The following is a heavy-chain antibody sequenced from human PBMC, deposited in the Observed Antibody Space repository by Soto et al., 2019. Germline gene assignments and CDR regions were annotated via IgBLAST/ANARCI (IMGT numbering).Heavy chain of an antibody. Sequence: QVQLQESGPGLVKPSQTLSLTCTVSGGSISSGDYYWSWIRQPPGKGLEWIGHIYYSGTTDYNPSLESRVTISVDTSKNQFSLKLKSVTAADTAVYYCARARPYNYDRDWGQGTLVTVSS. CDR2: IYYSGTT. V-gene: IGHV4-30-4*01. CDR3: ARARPYNYDRD. D-gene: IGHD3-22*01. J-gene: IGHJ4*02. CDR1: GGSISSGDYY.